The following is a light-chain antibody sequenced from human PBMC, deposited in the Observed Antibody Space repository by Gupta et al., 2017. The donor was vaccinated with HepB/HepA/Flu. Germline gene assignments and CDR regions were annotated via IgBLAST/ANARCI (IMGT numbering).Light chain of an antibody. CDR3: GTWDSSLSASV. J-gene: IGLJ2*01. Sequence: QSVLTQPPSVSAAPGQKVTISCSGSSSNIGNNYVSWYQQLPGTAPKLLLYDNDNRPSGIPDRFSGSKSGTSATLGITGLQTGDEADYYCGTWDSSLSASVFGGGTKLTVL. CDR2: DND. CDR1: SSNIGNNY. V-gene: IGLV1-51*01.